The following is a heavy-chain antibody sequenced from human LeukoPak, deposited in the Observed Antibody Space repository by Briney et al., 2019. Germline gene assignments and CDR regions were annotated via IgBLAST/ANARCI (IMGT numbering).Heavy chain of an antibody. Sequence: PGGSLRLSCAASGFTFSNAWMSWVRQAPGKGLEWVGRIKSKTDGGTTDYAAPVKGRLTISRDDSKNTLYLQMNSLKTEDTAVYYCTPVRRAVAGPIDYWGQGTLVTVSS. CDR3: TPVRRAVAGPIDY. CDR1: GFTFSNAW. J-gene: IGHJ4*02. D-gene: IGHD6-19*01. V-gene: IGHV3-15*01. CDR2: IKSKTDGGTT.